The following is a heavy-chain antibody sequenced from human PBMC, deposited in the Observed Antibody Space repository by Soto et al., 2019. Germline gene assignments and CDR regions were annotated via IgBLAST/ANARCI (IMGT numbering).Heavy chain of an antibody. D-gene: IGHD6-6*01. CDR3: ARDLAPYSIAAPEYFHH. CDR1: GYTFTSYG. J-gene: IGHJ1*01. Sequence: QVQLVQSGAEVKKPGASVKVSCKASGYTFTSYGISWVRQAPGQGLEWMGWISAYNGNTDYAQKLQGRVTMTTDTSTSTAYMELRSLRSDDTALYYCARDLAPYSIAAPEYFHHWGQGTLVTVSS. CDR2: ISAYNGNT. V-gene: IGHV1-18*01.